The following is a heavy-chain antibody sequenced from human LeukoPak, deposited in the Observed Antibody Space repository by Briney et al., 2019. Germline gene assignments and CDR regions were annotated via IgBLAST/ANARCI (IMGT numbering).Heavy chain of an antibody. Sequence: PGGSLRLSCAASGFTVSSNYMSWVRQAPGKGLEWVSVIYSGLSTDYADSVKGRFTISRHNSKNTLYLQMNSLRAEDTAVYYCARLEMATIGGAFDIWGQGTMVTVSS. CDR2: IYSGLST. CDR1: GFTVSSNY. CDR3: ARLEMATIGGAFDI. V-gene: IGHV3-53*04. D-gene: IGHD5-24*01. J-gene: IGHJ3*02.